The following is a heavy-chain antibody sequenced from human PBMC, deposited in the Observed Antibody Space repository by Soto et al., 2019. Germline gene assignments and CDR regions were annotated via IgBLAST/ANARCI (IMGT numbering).Heavy chain of an antibody. CDR1: GYTFTSYD. J-gene: IGHJ4*02. CDR2: MNPNSGNT. V-gene: IGHV1-8*01. Sequence: ASVKVSFKASGYTFTSYDINWVRQATGQGLEWMGWMNPNSGNTGYAQKFQGRVTMTRNTSISTAYMELSSLRSEDTAVYYCARGRAGLRYFDWLLESPSNTEYYFDYWGQGTLVTVSS. D-gene: IGHD3-9*01. CDR3: ARGRAGLRYFDWLLESPSNTEYYFDY.